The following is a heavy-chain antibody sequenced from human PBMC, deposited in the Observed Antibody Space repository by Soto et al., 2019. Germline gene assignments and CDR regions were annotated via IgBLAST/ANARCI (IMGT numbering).Heavy chain of an antibody. CDR2: IYPSGST. V-gene: IGHV4-39*01. Sequence: SETLSLTCTVSSGSITSSTYYWGWIRQPPGKGLEWIGYIYPSGSTYYNPSLKSRVTISVDTSKNQFSLKLNSMTAADTAVYYCARHNYGSGSTYFDYWGQGTLVTVSS. D-gene: IGHD3-10*01. CDR1: SGSITSSTYY. J-gene: IGHJ4*02. CDR3: ARHNYGSGSTYFDY.